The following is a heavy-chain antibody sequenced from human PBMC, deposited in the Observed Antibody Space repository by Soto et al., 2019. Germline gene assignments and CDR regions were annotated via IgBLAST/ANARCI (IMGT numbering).Heavy chain of an antibody. CDR3: VKDESINWYSGHFRH. V-gene: IGHV3-9*02. CDR1: GSTSDPFT. J-gene: IGHJ1*01. D-gene: IGHD6-13*01. Sequence: SLILSCVASGSTSDPFTIHWVREVPGKGLEWVAGINWNSGSIGYADSVKGRFAISRDNAKNSLHLQMNSLRAEDTAFYYCVKDESINWYSGHFRHWGQGTLVTVSS. CDR2: INWNSGSI.